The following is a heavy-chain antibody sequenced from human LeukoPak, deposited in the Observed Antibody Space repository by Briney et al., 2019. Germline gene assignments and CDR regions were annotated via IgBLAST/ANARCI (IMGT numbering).Heavy chain of an antibody. Sequence: ASVKVSCEASGYTFTSYGISWVRQAPGQGLEWMGWISAYNGNTNYAQKLQGRVTMTTDTSTSTANMELRSLISDDTAVYYCARDLEHCRNIICSNSAYWGQGTLVTVSS. CDR2: ISAYNGNT. D-gene: IGHD2-2*01. CDR1: GYTFTSYG. CDR3: ARDLEHCRNIICSNSAY. J-gene: IGHJ4*02. V-gene: IGHV1-18*01.